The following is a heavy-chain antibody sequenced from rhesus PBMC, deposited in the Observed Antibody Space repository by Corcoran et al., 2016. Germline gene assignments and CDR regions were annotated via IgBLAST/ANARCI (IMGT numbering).Heavy chain of an antibody. Sequence: QVQLQESGPGLLKPSDTLSLPCAVSGGSLSGGYGWGWIRQPPGQGLGGFGRIKSRNGNNYTNPTIKSRVTMTTDTSKNQFSMKLSSGTAADSAVYYFARVGYSGGWYLWYFDIWGPGTPITISS. D-gene: IGHD6-31*01. J-gene: IGHJ2*01. CDR2: IKSRNGNN. V-gene: IGHV4S7*01. CDR3: ARVGYSGGWYLWYFDI. CDR1: GGSLSGGYG.